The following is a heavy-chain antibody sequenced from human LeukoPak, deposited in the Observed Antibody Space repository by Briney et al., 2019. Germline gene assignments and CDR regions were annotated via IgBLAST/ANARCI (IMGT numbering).Heavy chain of an antibody. CDR2: ISSSSSYI. CDR3: ARAATSYGSWTYYNGYYFDY. CDR1: GFTISSYS. Sequence: KAGGSLSLSCAASGFTISSYSMNWVRQAPGKGLEWVSFISSSSSYIYYADSVKRRFTISRDDAKTSLYLQMNSLRAEAKAVYYCARAATSYGSWTYYNGYYFDYWGQGTLVTASS. V-gene: IGHV3-21*01. D-gene: IGHD3-10*01. J-gene: IGHJ4*02.